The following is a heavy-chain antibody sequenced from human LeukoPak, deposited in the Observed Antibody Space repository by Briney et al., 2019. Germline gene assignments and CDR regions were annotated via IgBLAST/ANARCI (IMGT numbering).Heavy chain of an antibody. J-gene: IGHJ4*02. D-gene: IGHD3-22*01. V-gene: IGHV1-18*01. CDR1: GYTFTSYG. Sequence: ASVKVSCKASGYTFTSYGISWVRQAPGQGLEWMGWISAYNGNTNYAQKLQGRVTMTTDTSTSTAYMELRSLRSDDTAVYCCARDQGGGYYDSSGYYDSWGQGTLVTVSS. CDR3: ARDQGGGYYDSSGYYDS. CDR2: ISAYNGNT.